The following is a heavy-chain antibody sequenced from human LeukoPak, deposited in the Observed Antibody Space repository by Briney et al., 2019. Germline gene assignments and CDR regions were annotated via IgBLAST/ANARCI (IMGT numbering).Heavy chain of an antibody. CDR3: ATDTYYDILTGPGDAFDI. CDR2: FDPEDGET. Sequence: ASVKVSCKVSGYTLTELSMHWVRQAPGKGLEWMGGFDPEDGETIYAQKFQGRVTMTEDTSTDTAYMELSSLRSEDTAVYYCATDTYYDILTGPGDAFDIWGQGTMVTVSS. V-gene: IGHV1-24*01. J-gene: IGHJ3*02. CDR1: GYTLTELS. D-gene: IGHD3-9*01.